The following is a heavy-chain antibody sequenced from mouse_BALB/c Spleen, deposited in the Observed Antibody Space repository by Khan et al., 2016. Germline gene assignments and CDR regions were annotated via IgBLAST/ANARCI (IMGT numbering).Heavy chain of an antibody. CDR1: GCDFSRYW. D-gene: IGHD1-2*01. V-gene: IGHV4-1*02. Sequence: EVELVESGGGLVQPGGSLKLSCAASGCDFSRYWMSWVRQAPGKGLEWIGEINPDSSTINYTPSLKDKFIISRDNAKNTLYLQMSKVRSEDTALYFCARLHYYGYMNYWGQGTTLTVSS. CDR2: INPDSSTI. J-gene: IGHJ2*01. CDR3: ARLHYYGYMNY.